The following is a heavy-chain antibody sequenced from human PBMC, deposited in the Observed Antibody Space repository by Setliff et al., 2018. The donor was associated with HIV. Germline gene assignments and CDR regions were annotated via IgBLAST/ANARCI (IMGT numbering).Heavy chain of an antibody. Sequence: LRLSCAASGFTFSDYYMSWIRQAPGKGLEWISYISGSGSTMYFADSVKGRFTISRDNAKNSLYLQMDSLRAEDTAVYYCARSYYSPSWYEQFDYWGQGTLVTVSS. D-gene: IGHD6-13*01. CDR3: ARSYYSPSWYEQFDY. CDR2: ISGSGSTM. CDR1: GFTFSDYY. J-gene: IGHJ4*02. V-gene: IGHV3-11*04.